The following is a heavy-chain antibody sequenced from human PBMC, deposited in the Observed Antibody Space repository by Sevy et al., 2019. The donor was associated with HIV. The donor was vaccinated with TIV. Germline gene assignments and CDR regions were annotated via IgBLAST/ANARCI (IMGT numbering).Heavy chain of an antibody. Sequence: GGSLRLSCAASGFTFSSYGMYWVRQAPGKGLEWVAFIRYDGSNKYYADSVKGRFTISRDNSKNTLYLQMNSLRAEDTAVYYCAKALWFSQGGYYYYGMDVWGQGTTVTVSS. CDR3: AKALWFSQGGYYYYGMDV. CDR2: IRYDGSNK. D-gene: IGHD3-10*01. V-gene: IGHV3-30*02. CDR1: GFTFSSYG. J-gene: IGHJ6*02.